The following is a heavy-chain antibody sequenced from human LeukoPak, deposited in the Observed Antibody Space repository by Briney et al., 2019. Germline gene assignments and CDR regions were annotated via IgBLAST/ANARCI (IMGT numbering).Heavy chain of an antibody. V-gene: IGHV3-23*01. Sequence: PGGSLRLSCAASGFTFSSYAMSWVRQAPGKGLEWVSAISGSGGSTYYADSVKGRFTISRDNSKNTLYLQMNSLRAEDTAVYYCAKGRGYDILTGYDYWGQETLVTVSS. J-gene: IGHJ4*02. CDR1: GFTFSSYA. D-gene: IGHD3-9*01. CDR2: ISGSGGST. CDR3: AKGRGYDILTGYDY.